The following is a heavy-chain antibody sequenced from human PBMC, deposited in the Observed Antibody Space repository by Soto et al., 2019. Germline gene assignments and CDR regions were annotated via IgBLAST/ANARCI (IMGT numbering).Heavy chain of an antibody. CDR1: GFTFNNYA. J-gene: IGHJ4*02. CDR2: ISGGGDTT. Sequence: EVQLLESGGGLVQPGGSLRLSCAASGFTFNNYAMTWVRQAPGKGLEWVSAISGGGDTTSYADSVKGLFTVSRDGSKNTLYLQMSSLRAEDTALYSCAKGRGGSGSLTPRVDFWGQGTLVTVSS. V-gene: IGHV3-23*01. CDR3: AKGRGGSGSLTPRVDF. D-gene: IGHD3-10*01.